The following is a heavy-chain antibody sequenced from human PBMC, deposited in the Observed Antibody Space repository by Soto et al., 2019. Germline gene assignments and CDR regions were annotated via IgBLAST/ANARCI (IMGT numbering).Heavy chain of an antibody. D-gene: IGHD3-22*01. CDR2: ISAYNGNT. Sequence: QVQLVQSGAEVKKPGASVKVSCKASGYTFTSYGISWVRQAPGQGLEWMGWISAYNGNTNYAQKLQGRVTMTTDTSTRTAYMELRSLRSDDTAVYYCARDTYYYDSSGHPPDYWGQGTLVTVSS. CDR3: ARDTYYYDSSGHPPDY. CDR1: GYTFTSYG. J-gene: IGHJ4*02. V-gene: IGHV1-18*04.